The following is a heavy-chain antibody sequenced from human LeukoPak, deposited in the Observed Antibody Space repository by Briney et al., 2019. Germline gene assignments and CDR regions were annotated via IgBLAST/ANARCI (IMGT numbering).Heavy chain of an antibody. CDR3: ARGGAARYYFDY. V-gene: IGHV4-59*01. J-gene: IGHJ4*02. CDR2: IYYSGST. CDR1: GGSISSYY. D-gene: IGHD6-6*01. Sequence: SETLSLTCTVSGGSISSYYWSWIRQPPGKGLEWIGYIYYSGSTNYNPSLKSRVTISVDTSKNQFSLKLSSVTAADTAVYYCARGGAARYYFDYWGQGTRVTVSS.